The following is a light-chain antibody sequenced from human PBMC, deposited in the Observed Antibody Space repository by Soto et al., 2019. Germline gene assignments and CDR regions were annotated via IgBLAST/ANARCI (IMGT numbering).Light chain of an antibody. Sequence: DIVMTQSPDSLAVSLGERATINCKSSQTVLANSNNMNYLAWYQQKPGQPPKLVIYWASTRESGVPERFSGSGSGTDFTLTISRLQPEDVAVYYCQQYFKSPWMFGQGTKVEIK. J-gene: IGKJ1*01. CDR1: QTVLANSNNMNY. CDR3: QQYFKSPWM. V-gene: IGKV4-1*01. CDR2: WAS.